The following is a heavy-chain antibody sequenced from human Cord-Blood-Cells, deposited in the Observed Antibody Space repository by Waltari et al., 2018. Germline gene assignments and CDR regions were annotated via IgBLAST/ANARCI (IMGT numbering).Heavy chain of an antibody. CDR1: GYTFTGYY. CDR3: VRVVRGPYYYYGMDV. CDR2: SNPNSGGT. Sequence: QVQLVQSGAEVKKPGASVKVSCKASGYTFTGYYMHWVRQAPGQGLEWMGWSNPNSGGTNYAQKFQGRVTMTRDTSISTAYMELSRLGSDDTTVYYCVRVVRGPYYYYGMDVWGQGTTVTVSS. D-gene: IGHD3-10*01. V-gene: IGHV1-2*02. J-gene: IGHJ6*02.